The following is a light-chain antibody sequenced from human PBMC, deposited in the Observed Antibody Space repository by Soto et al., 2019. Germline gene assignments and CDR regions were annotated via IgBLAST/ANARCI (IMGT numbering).Light chain of an antibody. J-gene: IGLJ1*01. CDR3: SSYTSSSTL. Sequence: QSVLTQPASVSGSPGQSITISCTGSSSDVGGYNYVSWYQQHPGKAPKLLLYEVSTRPSGVSNRFSGSKSGNTASLTISGLQPEGEADYYCSSYTSSSTLFGTGTKATVL. CDR1: SSDVGGYNY. V-gene: IGLV2-14*01. CDR2: EVS.